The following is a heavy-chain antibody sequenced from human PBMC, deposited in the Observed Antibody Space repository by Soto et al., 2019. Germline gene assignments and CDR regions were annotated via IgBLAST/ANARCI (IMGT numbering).Heavy chain of an antibody. CDR2: IYHSGST. J-gene: IGHJ4*02. V-gene: IGHV4-30-2*01. D-gene: IGHD3-3*01. Sequence: QLQLQESGSGLVKPSQTLSLTCAVSGGSISSGGYSWSWIRQPPGKGLEWIGYIYHSGSTYYNPPLKSRVTISVDRSKTQFSLKLSSVTAADTAVYYCAAGAIFGVVPLDYWGQGTLVTVSS. CDR3: AAGAIFGVVPLDY. CDR1: GGSISSGGYS.